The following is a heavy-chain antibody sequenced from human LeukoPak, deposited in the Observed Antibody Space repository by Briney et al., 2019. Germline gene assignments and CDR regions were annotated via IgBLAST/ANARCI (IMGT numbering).Heavy chain of an antibody. CDR2: ISWNSGGI. D-gene: IGHD6-19*01. CDR3: AKDPNPSYSSGENWFDP. Sequence: GGSLRLSCAASGFTFDDYAMHWVRQAPGKGLEWVSGISWNSGGIGYADSVKGRFTISRDNAKNSLYLQMNSLRAEDTALYYCAKDPNPSYSSGENWFDPWGQGTLVTVSS. CDR1: GFTFDDYA. V-gene: IGHV3-9*01. J-gene: IGHJ5*02.